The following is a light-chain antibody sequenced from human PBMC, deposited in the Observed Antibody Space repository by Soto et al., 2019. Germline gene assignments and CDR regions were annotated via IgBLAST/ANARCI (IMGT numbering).Light chain of an antibody. V-gene: IGKV1-6*01. CDR3: LQDYIYPWT. J-gene: IGKJ1*01. Sequence: AIQMTQSPSSLSAFVGDRVTISCRASQDIRNDLGWYQQKPGKAPKLLIYAASKLQSGVPSRFSGSGSGTDFTLTISSLQPQDFATYYCLQDYIYPWTFGQGTKVEIK. CDR1: QDIRND. CDR2: AAS.